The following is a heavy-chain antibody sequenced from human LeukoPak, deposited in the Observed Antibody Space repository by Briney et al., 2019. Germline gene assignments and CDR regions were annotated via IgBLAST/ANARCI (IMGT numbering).Heavy chain of an antibody. Sequence: ASVKVSCKASGGTFSSYTINWVRQATGQGLEWMGWMNPNSGNTGYAQKFQGRVTMTRNTSISTAYMELSSLRSEDTAVYYCARGRRGQEYFQHWGQGTLVTVSS. CDR1: GGTFSSYT. D-gene: IGHD3-10*01. CDR3: ARGRRGQEYFQH. CDR2: MNPNSGNT. J-gene: IGHJ1*01. V-gene: IGHV1-8*02.